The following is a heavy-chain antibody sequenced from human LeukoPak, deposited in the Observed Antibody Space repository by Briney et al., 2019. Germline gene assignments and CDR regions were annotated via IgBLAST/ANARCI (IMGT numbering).Heavy chain of an antibody. CDR3: ARGEYCSSTSCYEGVFDY. CDR2: ISSSSSTI. CDR1: GFTFSSYS. V-gene: IGHV3-48*01. Sequence: PGGSLRLSCAASGFTFSSYSMNWVRQAPGKGLEWVSYISSSSSTIYYADSVKGRFTISRDNAKNSLYLQMNSLRAEDTAVYYCARGEYCSSTSCYEGVFDYWGQGTLVTVSS. J-gene: IGHJ4*02. D-gene: IGHD2-2*01.